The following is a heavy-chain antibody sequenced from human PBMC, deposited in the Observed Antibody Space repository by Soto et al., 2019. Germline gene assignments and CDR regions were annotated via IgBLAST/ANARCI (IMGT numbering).Heavy chain of an antibody. D-gene: IGHD6-6*01. CDR3: ARDGEYSSSSQGEGGGQYYFDY. J-gene: IGHJ4*02. CDR2: INAGNGNT. Sequence: QVQLVQSGAEVKKSGASVKVSCKASGYTFTSYAMHWVRQAPGQRLEWMGWINAGNGNTKYSQKFQGRVTITRDTSASTAYMELSSLRSEDTAVYYCARDGEYSSSSQGEGGGQYYFDYWGQGTLVTVSS. V-gene: IGHV1-3*01. CDR1: GYTFTSYA.